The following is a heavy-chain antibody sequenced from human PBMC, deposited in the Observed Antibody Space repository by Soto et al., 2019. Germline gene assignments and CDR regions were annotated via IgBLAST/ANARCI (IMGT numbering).Heavy chain of an antibody. CDR2: IDPSDSYT. D-gene: IGHD2-21*02. V-gene: IGHV5-10-1*01. CDR1: GYSFTSYW. J-gene: IGHJ4*02. CDR3: ARPSHGLWWWLLPLGRWRIPRYYFDY. Sequence: PGESLKISCKGSGYSFTSYWISWVRQMPGKGLEWMGRIDPSDSYTNYSPSFQGHVTISADKSISTAYLQWSSLKASDTAMYYCARPSHGLWWWLLPLGRWRIPRYYFDYWGQGTLVTVSS.